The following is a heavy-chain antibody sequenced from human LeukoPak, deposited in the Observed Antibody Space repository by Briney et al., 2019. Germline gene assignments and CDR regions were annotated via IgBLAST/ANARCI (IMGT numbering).Heavy chain of an antibody. D-gene: IGHD6-13*01. CDR2: IWYDGSEK. Sequence: GRSLRLSCAASGFTFSSYGMHWVRQAPGKGLEWVAVIWYDGSEKHYADSVKGRFTISRDNSKNTLSLQMNSLRGDDTGVYYCARDLRVGSSWYTAFDYWGQGTLVTVSS. CDR3: ARDLRVGSSWYTAFDY. CDR1: GFTFSSYG. V-gene: IGHV3-33*01. J-gene: IGHJ4*02.